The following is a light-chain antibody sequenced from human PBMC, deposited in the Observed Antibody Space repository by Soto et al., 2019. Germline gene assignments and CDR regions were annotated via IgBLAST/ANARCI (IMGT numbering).Light chain of an antibody. Sequence: DIQMTQSTSSLSASVGDRVTITCRASQTIIRYLNWYQHKPGRAPNLLIYAASSLHSGVPSRFSGSGSGTEFTLTISSLQPEDFASSYCQHSYSTLFSFGPGTKVEI. CDR2: AAS. CDR1: QTIIRY. CDR3: QHSYSTLFS. V-gene: IGKV1-39*01. J-gene: IGKJ3*01.